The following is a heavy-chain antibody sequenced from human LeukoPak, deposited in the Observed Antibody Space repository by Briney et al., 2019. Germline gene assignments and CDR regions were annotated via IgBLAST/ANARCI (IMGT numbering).Heavy chain of an antibody. J-gene: IGHJ2*01. D-gene: IGHD6-19*01. CDR1: GGSFSDYS. V-gene: IGHV4-34*01. CDR3: ARHWQWLDTTYWYFDL. CDR2: IHYSGST. Sequence: PSATLSLTCAVYGGSFSDYSWSWIRQPPGKGLEWIGEIHYSGSTNYNPSLKSRVTISVDTSKNQFSLRLSSVTAADTALYYCARHWQWLDTTYWYFDLWGRGTPVTVSS.